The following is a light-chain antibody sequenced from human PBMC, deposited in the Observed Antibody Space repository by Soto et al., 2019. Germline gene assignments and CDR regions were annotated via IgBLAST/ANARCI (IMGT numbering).Light chain of an antibody. J-gene: IGKJ2*01. V-gene: IGKV3-20*01. CDR1: QSVSSSY. CDR3: QQYGSSPYT. CDR2: GAS. Sequence: EIVLTQSPGTLSLSPGERATLSCRASQSVSSSYLAWYQQKPGQAPRLLIYGASSRATSIPGRFSGSGSGTDFPLTISRLEPEDFAVYYCQQYGSSPYTFGQGTKLEIK.